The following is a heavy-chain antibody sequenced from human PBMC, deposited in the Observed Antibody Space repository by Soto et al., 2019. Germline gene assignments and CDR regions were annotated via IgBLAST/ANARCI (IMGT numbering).Heavy chain of an antibody. CDR2: IYYSGIT. Sequence: PSETLSLTCTVSGGSISSGGYYWSWIRQHQLKGLEWIGYIYYSGITYYNPSLKSRISVSVDTSNNQFSLKLSSVTAAYTSVYYCARDYDFWSGYYGLDPWGQGTLVTVSS. D-gene: IGHD3-3*01. J-gene: IGHJ5*02. CDR1: GGSISSGGYY. CDR3: ARDYDFWSGYYGLDP. V-gene: IGHV4-31*03.